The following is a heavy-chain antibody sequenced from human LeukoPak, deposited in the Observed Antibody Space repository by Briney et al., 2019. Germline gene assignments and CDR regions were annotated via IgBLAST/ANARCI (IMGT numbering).Heavy chain of an antibody. V-gene: IGHV3-21*01. J-gene: IGHJ3*02. CDR2: ISGSSSYI. CDR3: ARDGSSDDAFDI. CDR1: GFTFSSYN. Sequence: GGSLRLSCAASGFTFSSYNINWVRQAPGKGLEWVSSISGSSSYIYYADSVKGRFTISRDNAKNSLYLQMNSLRAEDTAVYYCARDGSSDDAFDIWGQGTMVTVSS. D-gene: IGHD3-10*01.